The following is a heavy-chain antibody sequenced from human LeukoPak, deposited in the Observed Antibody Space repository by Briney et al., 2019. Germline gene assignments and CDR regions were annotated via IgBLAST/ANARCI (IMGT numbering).Heavy chain of an antibody. J-gene: IGHJ4*02. CDR3: AREGYQLLAFDY. V-gene: IGHV3-74*01. CDR2: INSDSGRT. D-gene: IGHD2-2*01. CDR1: GFTFSTYW. Sequence: GGSLRLSCAASGFTFSTYWMHWVRQAPGKGLVWVSQINSDSGRTRYADSVKGRLTISRDNAKNTVYLQMNSLRAEDTAVYYCAREGYQLLAFDYWGQGTLVTVSS.